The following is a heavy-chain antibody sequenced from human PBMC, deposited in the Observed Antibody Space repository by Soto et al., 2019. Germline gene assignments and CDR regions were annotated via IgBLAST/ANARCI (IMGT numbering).Heavy chain of an antibody. Sequence: SETLSLTCTVSGGSMSSEGYYWSWIRQPPGKGLEWIGEINHSGSTNYNPSLKSRVTISVDTSKNQFSLKLSSVTAADTAVYYCAKSPYSSSWYRGHYGMDVWGQGTTVTVSS. V-gene: IGHV4-34*01. CDR3: AKSPYSSSWYRGHYGMDV. CDR2: INHSGST. J-gene: IGHJ6*02. CDR1: GGSMSSEGYY. D-gene: IGHD6-13*01.